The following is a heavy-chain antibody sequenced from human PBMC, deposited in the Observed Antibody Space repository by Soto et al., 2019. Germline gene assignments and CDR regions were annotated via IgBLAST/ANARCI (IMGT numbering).Heavy chain of an antibody. V-gene: IGHV1-24*01. CDR2: FDPEDGET. CDR3: ATDLTYYDSSGYYSDY. D-gene: IGHD3-22*01. CDR1: GYTLTELS. Sequence: GASVKVSCKVSGYTLTELSMHWVRQAPGKGLEWMGGFDPEDGETIYAQKFQGRVTMTEDTSTDTAYMELSSLRSEDTAVYYCATDLTYYDSSGYYSDYWGQGTLVTVSS. J-gene: IGHJ4*02.